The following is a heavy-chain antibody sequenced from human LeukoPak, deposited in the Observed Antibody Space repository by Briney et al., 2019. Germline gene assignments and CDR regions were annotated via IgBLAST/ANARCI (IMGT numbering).Heavy chain of an antibody. CDR3: AAFYDSSGYTFDY. Sequence: GASVKVSCKASGFTFTSSAVQWVRQARGQRLEWIGWIVVGSGNTNYAQKFQERVTITRDMSTSTAYMELSSLRSEDTAVYYCAAFYDSSGYTFDYWGQGTLVTVSS. J-gene: IGHJ4*02. V-gene: IGHV1-58*01. D-gene: IGHD3-22*01. CDR2: IVVGSGNT. CDR1: GFTFTSSA.